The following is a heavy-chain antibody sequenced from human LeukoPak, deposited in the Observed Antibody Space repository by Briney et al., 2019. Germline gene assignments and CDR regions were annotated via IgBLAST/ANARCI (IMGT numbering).Heavy chain of an antibody. V-gene: IGHV1-2*02. CDR2: INSNSGGT. Sequence: ASVKVSFKSSGYTFTVYYMHLLRQAPGQGLEWMGWINSNSGGTNYAQKFHGRVNMTRETYISTDYMELRRLRSDDTAVYYCARDLEEAGTDFDYWGQGTLVTVSS. CDR1: GYTFTVYY. CDR3: ARDLEEAGTDFDY. J-gene: IGHJ4*02. D-gene: IGHD6-13*01.